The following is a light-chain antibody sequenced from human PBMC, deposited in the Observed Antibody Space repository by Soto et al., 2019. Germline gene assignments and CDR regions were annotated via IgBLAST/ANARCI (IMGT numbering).Light chain of an antibody. CDR2: DAS. Sequence: EIVLTQSPATLSLSPGERATLSCRASQSVSNYLAWYQQKPGQAPRLLIYDASNRASGIPARFSGSGSGTDFTLTISRLEPEDFEVYFCQQYGRSPTTLGQGTKVDIK. J-gene: IGKJ1*01. V-gene: IGKV3-11*01. CDR3: QQYGRSPTT. CDR1: QSVSNY.